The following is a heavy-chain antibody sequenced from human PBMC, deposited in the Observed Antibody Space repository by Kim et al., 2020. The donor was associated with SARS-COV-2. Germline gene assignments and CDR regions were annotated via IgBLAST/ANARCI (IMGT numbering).Heavy chain of an antibody. D-gene: IGHD1-26*01. CDR3: ARDLGVGATGNDDY. Sequence: TPSIKSRVTIAVDTSKNQFSLKLSSVTAADTAVYYCARDLGVGATGNDDYWGQGTLVTVSS. V-gene: IGHV4-39*07. J-gene: IGHJ4*02.